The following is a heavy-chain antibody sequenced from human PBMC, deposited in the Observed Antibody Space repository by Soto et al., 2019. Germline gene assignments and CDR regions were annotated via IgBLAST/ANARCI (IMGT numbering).Heavy chain of an antibody. D-gene: IGHD6-6*01. CDR3: AKDRGDYSSSYRYFAY. J-gene: IGHJ4*02. CDR1: GFTFSSHA. V-gene: IGHV3-23*01. CDR2: FSGSGGYT. Sequence: EVQLLESGGALVQPGESLRLSCAASGFTFSSHAMTWVRQAPGKGLEWVSGFSGSGGYTYYADSVKGRFIISRDDSKNTLYLQMNSLRAEDTAVYYCAKDRGDYSSSYRYFAYWGQGTLVTVSS.